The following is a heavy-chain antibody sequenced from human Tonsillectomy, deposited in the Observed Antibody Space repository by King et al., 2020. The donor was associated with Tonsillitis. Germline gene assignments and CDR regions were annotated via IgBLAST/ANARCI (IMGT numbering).Heavy chain of an antibody. CDR1: GFTVSSNY. Sequence: VQLVESGGGLVQPGGSLRLSCAASGFTVSSNYMTWVRQSPGKGLEWVSVIYSGGTTYYADSVKGRFTISRDNSKNTVYLQMNSLRGEDTAVYYCARGGIDTPFDYWGQGTLVNVSS. V-gene: IGHV3-66*01. CDR2: IYSGGTT. J-gene: IGHJ4*02. D-gene: IGHD2-2*02. CDR3: ARGGIDTPFDY.